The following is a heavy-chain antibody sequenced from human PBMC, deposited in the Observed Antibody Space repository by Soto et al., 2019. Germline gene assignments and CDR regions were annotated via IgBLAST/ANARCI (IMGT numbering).Heavy chain of an antibody. CDR2: IKEDGSEK. J-gene: IGHJ5*02. V-gene: IGHV3-7*03. D-gene: IGHD3-10*01. Sequence: PGGSLRLSCSASGSTFSVYWMTWVRQAPGKGPEWVANIKEDGSEKYYVDSVKGRFTISRDNPKNSLYLQMNSQRADDTAVYYCARPLYGSGSVWFDPWGQGTLVTVSS. CDR3: ARPLYGSGSVWFDP. CDR1: GSTFSVYW.